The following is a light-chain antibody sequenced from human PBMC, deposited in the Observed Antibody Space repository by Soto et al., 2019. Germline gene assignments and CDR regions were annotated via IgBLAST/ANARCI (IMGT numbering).Light chain of an antibody. V-gene: IGKV3-15*01. Sequence: EIVVMQSPGTLSLSPGERSTLSCMAIQSFSSRYLGWYQQKPGQAPRLLIHGATTRATGIPARFSGSGSGTEFTLTISSLPSEDFELYYCQQYNNWPRTFGQGTKVDIK. CDR2: GAT. CDR3: QQYNNWPRT. CDR1: QSFSSRY. J-gene: IGKJ1*01.